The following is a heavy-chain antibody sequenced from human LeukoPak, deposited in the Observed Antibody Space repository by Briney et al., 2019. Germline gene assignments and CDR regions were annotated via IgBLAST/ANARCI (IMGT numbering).Heavy chain of an antibody. CDR1: GFTFSSYG. CDR2: ISYDGSNQ. J-gene: IGHJ4*02. CDR3: AKGSHYYDSGGYYIEY. Sequence: KPGGSLRLSCAASGFTFSSYGMHWVRQAPGKGLEWVAVISYDGSNQYYAVSVKGRFTISRDNSKNTLYLQVNSLRPDDTAVYFCAKGSHYYDSGGYYIEYWGQGTLVAVSS. V-gene: IGHV3-30*18. D-gene: IGHD3-22*01.